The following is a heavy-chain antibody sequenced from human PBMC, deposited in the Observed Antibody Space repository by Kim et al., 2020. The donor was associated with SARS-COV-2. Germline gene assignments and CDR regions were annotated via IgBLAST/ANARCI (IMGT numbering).Heavy chain of an antibody. V-gene: IGHV3-7*03. Sequence: GGSLRLSCEASGFSFSSYWMSWVRQVPEKGLQWVANINQDGTTIYFGDSLSADSMRGRFTISRDNAKNSLYLQMNSLRAEDTAVYYCAREVFSNDMDVWGQGTTVTVPS. CDR2: INQDGTTI. J-gene: IGHJ6*02. CDR3: AREVFSNDMDV. CDR1: GFSFSSYW.